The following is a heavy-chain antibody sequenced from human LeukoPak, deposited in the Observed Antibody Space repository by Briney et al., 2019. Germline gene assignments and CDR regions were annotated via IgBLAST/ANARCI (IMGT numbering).Heavy chain of an antibody. Sequence: PGGSRRLSCVASGFTFSVYTMNWVRQAPGKGLEWVSSISSNTNYRNYADSVKVRFTISRDNAKNSLYLEMNSLRAEDTAVYYCATYSGSFSLDYWGQGTLVTVSS. V-gene: IGHV3-21*06. CDR2: ISSNTNYR. CDR1: GFTFSVYT. D-gene: IGHD1-26*01. J-gene: IGHJ4*02. CDR3: ATYSGSFSLDY.